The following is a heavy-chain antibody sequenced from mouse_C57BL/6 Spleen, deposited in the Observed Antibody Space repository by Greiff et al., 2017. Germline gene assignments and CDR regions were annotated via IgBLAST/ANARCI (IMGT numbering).Heavy chain of an antibody. CDR3: TRGDYYGSSHWYFDV. J-gene: IGHJ1*03. CDR2: ISSGGDYI. V-gene: IGHV5-9-1*02. CDR1: GFTFSSYA. D-gene: IGHD1-1*01. Sequence: EVQGVESGEGLVKPGGSLKLSCAASGFTFSSYAMSWVRQTPEKRLEWVAYISSGGDYIYYADTVKGRFTISRDNARNTLYLQMSSLKSEDTAMYYCTRGDYYGSSHWYFDVWGTGTTVTVPS.